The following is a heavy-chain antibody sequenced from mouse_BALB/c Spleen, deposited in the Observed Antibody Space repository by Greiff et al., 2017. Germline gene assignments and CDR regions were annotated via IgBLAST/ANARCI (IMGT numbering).Heavy chain of an antibody. CDR1: GFTFSSYG. V-gene: IGHV5-6-3*01. J-gene: IGHJ2*01. Sequence: DVKLVESGGGLVQPGGSLKLSCAASGFTFSSYGMSWVRQTPDKRLELVATINSNGGSTYYPDSVKGRFTISRDNAKNTLYLQMSSLKSEDTAMYYCARDQGDYGYFDYWGQGTTLTVSS. D-gene: IGHD2-4*01. CDR3: ARDQGDYGYFDY. CDR2: INSNGGST.